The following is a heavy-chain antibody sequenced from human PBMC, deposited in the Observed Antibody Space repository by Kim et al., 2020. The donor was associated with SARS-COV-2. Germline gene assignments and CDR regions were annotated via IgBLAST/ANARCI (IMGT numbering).Heavy chain of an antibody. J-gene: IGHJ3*02. CDR3: AREQWLYAFDI. Sequence: DTRYSPSLQGQVTISADKSISTAYLQWSSLKASDTAMYYCAREQWLYAFDIWGQGTMVTVSS. D-gene: IGHD6-19*01. V-gene: IGHV5-51*01. CDR2: DT.